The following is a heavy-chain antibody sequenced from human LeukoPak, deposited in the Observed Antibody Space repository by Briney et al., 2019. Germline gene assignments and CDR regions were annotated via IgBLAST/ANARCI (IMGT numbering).Heavy chain of an antibody. V-gene: IGHV1-2*02. CDR2: INPNSGGT. CDR1: GYTFTGYY. CDR3: AREGEVDFWRGSYNTGYFHY. J-gene: IGHJ4*02. D-gene: IGHD3-3*01. Sequence: ASVKVSCKASGYTFTGYYMHWVRQAPGQGLEWMGWINPNSGGTNYAQKFQGRVTMTKDRPISTSYMELSRLRSDDTAVYYCAREGEVDFWRGSYNTGYFHYWGQGTLVSVS.